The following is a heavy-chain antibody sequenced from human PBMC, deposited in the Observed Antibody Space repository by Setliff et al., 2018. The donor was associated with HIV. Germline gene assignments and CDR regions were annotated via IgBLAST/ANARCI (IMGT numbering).Heavy chain of an antibody. Sequence: VASVKVSCKASGYSFINYGISWVRQAPGQGPEWMGWISAYTGHTDYAPRLLGRVTMTTDTSTSTAYMELRSLTSDDTAVYYCARARLQGIVTAVGPRDNCLDPWGQGTRVTVS. CDR2: ISAYTGHT. D-gene: IGHD1-26*01. J-gene: IGHJ5*02. V-gene: IGHV1-18*01. CDR1: GYSFINYG. CDR3: ARARLQGIVTAVGPRDNCLDP.